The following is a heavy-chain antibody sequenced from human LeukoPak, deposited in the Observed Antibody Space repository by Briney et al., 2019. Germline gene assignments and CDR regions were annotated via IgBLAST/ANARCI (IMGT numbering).Heavy chain of an antibody. CDR1: GYTFGTYA. V-gene: IGHV1-3*02. CDR2: TNAANGNT. D-gene: IGHD6-19*01. J-gene: IGHJ4*02. Sequence: ASVKVSCKASGYTFGTYAIHWMRQAPGQRLEWMGWTNAANGNTQYSRDFQGRVTITRDISASTAYMELGSLRSDDMAVYYCARGLSSSGWLLDYWGQGTLVTVSS. CDR3: ARGLSSSGWLLDY.